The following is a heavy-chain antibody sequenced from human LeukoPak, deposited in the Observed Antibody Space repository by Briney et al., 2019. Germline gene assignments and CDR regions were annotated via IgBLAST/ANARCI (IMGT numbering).Heavy chain of an antibody. D-gene: IGHD2-21*01. V-gene: IGHV7-4-1*02. CDR2: INTNSGTP. CDR3: ARVPFVVMGVTGNWFGP. Sequence: PGASVKVSCTASGYSFTNYDLKWVRQAPGQGLEWMGWINTNSGTPTYAPGFTGRFVFSLDTSVNTSYLQISSLKAEDTAVYYCARVPFVVMGVTGNWFGPWGQGTLVTVSS. J-gene: IGHJ5*02. CDR1: GYSFTNYD.